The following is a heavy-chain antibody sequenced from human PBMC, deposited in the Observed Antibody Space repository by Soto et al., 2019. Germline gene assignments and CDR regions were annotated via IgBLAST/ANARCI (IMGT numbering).Heavy chain of an antibody. CDR1: RFTFSSYR. V-gene: IGHV3-48*01. Sequence: EVQLVKSGGGLVQPGGSLRLSCAASRFTFSSYRMNWVRQALGKGLEWVSYISSSSSTIYYADSVKGRFTISRDNAKNSLYLQMNSLRAEDTAVYYCARHGDYPDWYFDLWGRGTLVTVSS. D-gene: IGHD4-17*01. CDR2: ISSSSSTI. CDR3: ARHGDYPDWYFDL. J-gene: IGHJ2*01.